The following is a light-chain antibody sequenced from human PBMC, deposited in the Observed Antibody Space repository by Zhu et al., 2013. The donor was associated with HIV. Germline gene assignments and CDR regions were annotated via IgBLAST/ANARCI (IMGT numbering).Light chain of an antibody. CDR1: SSDVGGYNH. CDR3: SSYTSSTVYV. CDR2: EVS. J-gene: IGLJ1*01. Sequence: QSALTQPASVSASLGQSITISCTGTSSDVGGYNHVSWYQQLPGKAPKLILYEVSSRPSGVSNRFSGSKSGNTASLTISGLQADDEADYYCSSYTSSTVYVFGTGTDVTVL. V-gene: IGLV2-14*01.